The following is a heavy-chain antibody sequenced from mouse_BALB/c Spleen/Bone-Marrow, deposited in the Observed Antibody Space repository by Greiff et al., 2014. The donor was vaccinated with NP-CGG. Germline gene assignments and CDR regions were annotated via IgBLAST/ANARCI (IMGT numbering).Heavy chain of an antibody. V-gene: IGHV1-69*02. CDR2: IDPSDSET. J-gene: IGHJ4*01. D-gene: IGHD2-3*01. Sequence: VQLQQSGAELVKPGAPVKLSCKASVYTFTSYWMNWVKQRPGRGLAWIGRIDPSDSETHYNQKFKDKATLTVDKSSSTAYIQLSSLTSEDSAVYYCARALGDGYYYAMDYWGQGTSVTVSS. CDR1: VYTFTSYW. CDR3: ARALGDGYYYAMDY.